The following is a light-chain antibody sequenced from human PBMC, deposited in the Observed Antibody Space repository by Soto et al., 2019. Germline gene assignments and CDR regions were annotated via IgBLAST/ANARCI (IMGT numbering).Light chain of an antibody. CDR3: QQSYSTLALT. Sequence: DIQMTQSPSSLSASVGDRVTITCRASQSISSYLNWYQQKPGQDPKLLIYAASSLQSGVPSRFSGSGSGTDFTLTISSLQPEDFATYYCQQSYSTLALTFGGGTKVEIK. V-gene: IGKV1-39*01. CDR2: AAS. J-gene: IGKJ4*01. CDR1: QSISSY.